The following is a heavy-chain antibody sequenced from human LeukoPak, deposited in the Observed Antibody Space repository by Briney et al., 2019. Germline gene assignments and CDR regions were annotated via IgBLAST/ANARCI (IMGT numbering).Heavy chain of an antibody. V-gene: IGHV3-23*01. J-gene: IGHJ3*02. D-gene: IGHD3-10*01. CDR3: AKDLWWFGEYDAFDI. Sequence: GGSLRLSCAASGFTFSSYSMNWVRQAPGKGLEWVSTISGSGGSTYYADSVKGRFIFSRDNSKNTLYLQMNSLRAEDTAVYYCAKDLWWFGEYDAFDIWGQGTMVTVSS. CDR1: GFTFSSYS. CDR2: ISGSGGST.